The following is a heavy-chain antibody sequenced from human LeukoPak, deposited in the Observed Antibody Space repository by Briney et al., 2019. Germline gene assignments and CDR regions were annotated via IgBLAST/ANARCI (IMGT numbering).Heavy chain of an antibody. CDR2: IYHSGST. Sequence: SETLSLTCAVSGGSISSGGYSWSWIRQPPGKGLEWIGYIYHSGSTYYNPSPKSRVTISVDRSKNQFSLKLSSVTAADTAVYYCARGGRYCSGGSCYSGNWFDPWGQGTLVTVSS. CDR3: ARGGRYCSGGSCYSGNWFDP. J-gene: IGHJ5*02. D-gene: IGHD2-15*01. CDR1: GGSISSGGYS. V-gene: IGHV4-30-2*01.